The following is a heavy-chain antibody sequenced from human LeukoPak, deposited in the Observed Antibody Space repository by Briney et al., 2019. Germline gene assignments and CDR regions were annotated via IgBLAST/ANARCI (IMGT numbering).Heavy chain of an antibody. D-gene: IGHD3-3*01. J-gene: IGHJ6*03. CDR2: IYHSGST. CDR1: GYSISSGYY. V-gene: IGHV4-38-2*02. Sequence: SETLSLTCTVSGYSISSGYYWGWIRQPPGKGLEWIGSIYHSGSTYYNPSLKSRVTISVDTSKNQFSLKLSSVTAADTAVYYCARVDYDFWSGNDYYYMDVWGKGTTVTVSS. CDR3: ARVDYDFWSGNDYYYMDV.